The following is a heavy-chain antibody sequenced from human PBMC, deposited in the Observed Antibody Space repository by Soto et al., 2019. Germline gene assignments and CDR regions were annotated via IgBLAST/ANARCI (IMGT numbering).Heavy chain of an antibody. Sequence: EVQLVDSGGGLVPPGGSLRLSCEASGLTLSDAWMSWVRQAPGKGLEWVGRILSLGDGGTTDYAAPVKGRFTILRDDSKNTLYLQMNGLKTEDTGMYYCTTYDYIWATHRYRGAYWGQGTLVTVSS. J-gene: IGHJ4*02. D-gene: IGHD3-16*02. V-gene: IGHV3-15*01. CDR3: TTYDYIWATHRYRGAY. CDR2: ILSLGDGGTT. CDR1: GLTLSDAW.